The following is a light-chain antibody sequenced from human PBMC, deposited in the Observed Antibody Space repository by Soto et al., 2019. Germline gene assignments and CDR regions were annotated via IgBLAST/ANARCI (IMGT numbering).Light chain of an antibody. Sequence: EIVLTQSPGTLSLSPGDRVTLSCRASQSVSTEYSSWYQQKPGQAPRLLIYATYTRAVGIPDGFSGSGSGTDFTLTISSLEPEDFAMYYCQQYGDYNSPRYSFGQGTRLEI. CDR1: QSVSTEY. CDR3: QQYGDYNSPRYS. CDR2: ATY. J-gene: IGKJ2*03. V-gene: IGKV3-20*01.